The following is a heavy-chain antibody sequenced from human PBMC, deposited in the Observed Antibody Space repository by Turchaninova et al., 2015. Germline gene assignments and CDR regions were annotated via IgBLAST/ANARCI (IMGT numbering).Heavy chain of an antibody. D-gene: IGHD5-18*01. CDR3: ARGVDTALVTGRFDP. Sequence: QVQLQESGPGLVTPSETLSLTCTVSGGSVSSVSSSWSWIRQPPGKGLEWIAYIYNTGSTNYTPSLKSRVTISVDTSKNQFSLKLSSVTAADTAVYYCARGVDTALVTGRFDPWGQGTLVTVSS. J-gene: IGHJ5*02. CDR2: IYNTGST. V-gene: IGHV4-61*01. CDR1: GGSVSSVSSS.